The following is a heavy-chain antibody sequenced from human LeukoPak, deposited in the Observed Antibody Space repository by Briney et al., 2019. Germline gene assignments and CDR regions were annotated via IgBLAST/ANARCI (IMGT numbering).Heavy chain of an antibody. D-gene: IGHD3-3*01. V-gene: IGHV4-39*01. Sequence: PSETLSLTCTVSGGSISSSSYYWGWIRQPPGKGLELIGSIYYSGSTYYNPSLKSRVTISVDTSKNQFSLKLSSVTAADTAVYYCARRSGNRGSLDYWGQGTLVTVSS. CDR3: ARRSGNRGSLDY. J-gene: IGHJ4*02. CDR2: IYYSGST. CDR1: GGSISSSSYY.